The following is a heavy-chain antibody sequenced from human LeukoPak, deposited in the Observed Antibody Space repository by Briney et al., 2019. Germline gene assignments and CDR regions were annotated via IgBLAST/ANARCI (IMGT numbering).Heavy chain of an antibody. CDR2: IWYDGSNK. CDR3: ARLTRTTLGDGLDAFDI. D-gene: IGHD1-20*01. J-gene: IGHJ3*02. V-gene: IGHV3-33*01. Sequence: GGSLRLSCAASGFTFSSYGMHWVRQAPGKGLEWVAVIWYDGSNKYYADSVKGRFTISRDNSKNTLYLQMNSLRAEDTAVYYCARLTRTTLGDGLDAFDIWGQGTMVTVSS. CDR1: GFTFSSYG.